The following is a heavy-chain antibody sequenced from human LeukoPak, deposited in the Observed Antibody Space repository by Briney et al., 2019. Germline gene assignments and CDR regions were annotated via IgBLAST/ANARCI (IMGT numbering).Heavy chain of an antibody. Sequence: GGSLRLSCAASGFIFSSYAMSWVRQALGKGLEWVSAISGSGGSTYYADSVKGRFTISRDNSKNTLYLQMNSLRAEDTAVYYCAKDPCLVMCYWGQGTLVTVSS. CDR3: AKDPCLVMCY. J-gene: IGHJ4*02. V-gene: IGHV3-23*01. CDR1: GFIFSSYA. D-gene: IGHD3-9*01. CDR2: ISGSGGST.